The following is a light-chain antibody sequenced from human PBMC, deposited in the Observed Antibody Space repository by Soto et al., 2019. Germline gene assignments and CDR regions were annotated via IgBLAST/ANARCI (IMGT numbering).Light chain of an antibody. V-gene: IGKV3-20*01. J-gene: IGKJ2*01. CDR3: EKHGRSPPYT. Sequence: MLSLSPATLSLSPGESATLSCRASQSLPNHNLASYQQKPGQAPRLLFYGASSLATGIPDRFSGGGSGTAFSLTISCPVQADVAGYYCEKHGRSPPYTFGQGTMLEVK. CDR2: GAS. CDR1: QSLPNHN.